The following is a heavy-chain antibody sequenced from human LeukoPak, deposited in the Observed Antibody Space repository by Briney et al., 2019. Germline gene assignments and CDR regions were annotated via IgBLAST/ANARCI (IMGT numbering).Heavy chain of an antibody. CDR2: INPNSGGT. Sequence: VASVKVSCKASGYTFTDYFLHWVRQAPGQGLEWMGWINPNSGGTNYAQKFQGRVTMTRDTSISTAYMELSRLRSDDTAVYYCARDRLTLAHGEPILDDIWGQGTMVTVSS. V-gene: IGHV1-2*02. J-gene: IGHJ3*02. CDR3: ARDRLTLAHGEPILDDI. CDR1: GYTFTDYF. D-gene: IGHD3-10*01.